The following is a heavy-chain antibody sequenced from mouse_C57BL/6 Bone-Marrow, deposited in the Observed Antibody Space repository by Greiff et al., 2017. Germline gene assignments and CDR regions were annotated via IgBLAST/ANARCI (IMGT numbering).Heavy chain of an antibody. D-gene: IGHD1-1*01. CDR2: INPSTGGT. V-gene: IGHV1-42*01. J-gene: IGHJ4*01. Sequence: VQLQQSGPELVKPGASVKISCKASGYSFTGYYMNWVKQSPEKSLEWIGEINPSTGGTTYNQKFKAKATLTVVKSSSTAYMQLKSLTSEDSAVYYCARPLRYAMDYWGQGTSVTVSS. CDR1: GYSFTGYY. CDR3: ARPLRYAMDY.